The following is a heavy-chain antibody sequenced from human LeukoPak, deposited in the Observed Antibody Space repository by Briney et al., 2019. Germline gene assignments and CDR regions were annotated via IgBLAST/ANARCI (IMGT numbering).Heavy chain of an antibody. CDR3: ARDERVFGAFDI. Sequence: GGSLRLSCAASGFTFSSYGMHWVRQAPGKGLEWVAVISYDGSNKYYADSVKGRFTISRDNSKNTLYLQMNSLRAEDTAVYYCARDERVFGAFDIWGQGTMVTVSS. J-gene: IGHJ3*02. V-gene: IGHV3-30*03. CDR1: GFTFSSYG. D-gene: IGHD3-3*01. CDR2: ISYDGSNK.